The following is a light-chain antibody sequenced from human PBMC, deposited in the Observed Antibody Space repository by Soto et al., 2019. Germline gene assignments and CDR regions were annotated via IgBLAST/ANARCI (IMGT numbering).Light chain of an antibody. V-gene: IGKV3-11*01. Sequence: EIVRTQSPATLSVSPGGRATLSCRASQSVSSDLAWYQQKPCQAPRLLIYDASNRATGIPARFSGSGSGTDFTLTISSLEAEDFAVYYCQQRSNWPTITFGQGTRLEVK. CDR3: QQRSNWPTIT. CDR1: QSVSSD. CDR2: DAS. J-gene: IGKJ5*01.